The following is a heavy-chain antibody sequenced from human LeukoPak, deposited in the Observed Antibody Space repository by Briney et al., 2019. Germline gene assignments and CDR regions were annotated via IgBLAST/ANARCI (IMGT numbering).Heavy chain of an antibody. CDR2: IYPGDSDT. J-gene: IGHJ4*02. CDR1: GYSFASYW. CDR3: AKLPLNSRYYFDY. V-gene: IGHV5-51*01. Sequence: GESLKISCKGSGYSFASYWIGWVRQMPGKGLEWMGNIYPGDSDTRDSPSFQGQVTISADKSISTAYLQWSSLKASDTAMYYCAKLPLNSRYYFDYWGQGTLVTVSS. D-gene: IGHD4-23*01.